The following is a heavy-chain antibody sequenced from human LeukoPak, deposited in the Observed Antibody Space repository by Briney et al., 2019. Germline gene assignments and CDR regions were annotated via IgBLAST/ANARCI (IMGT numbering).Heavy chain of an antibody. D-gene: IGHD3-10*01. V-gene: IGHV4-34*01. J-gene: IGHJ4*02. CDR2: IYYSGTT. CDR3: ARKPILYGSGPYWYYFDY. Sequence: SETLSLTCAVYGGSFSGYYWSWIRQPPEKGLEWIASIYYSGTTYYNPSLKSRVTISVDTSKNQFSLKLSSVTAADTAVYYCARKPILYGSGPYWYYFDYWGQGTLVTVSS. CDR1: GGSFSGYY.